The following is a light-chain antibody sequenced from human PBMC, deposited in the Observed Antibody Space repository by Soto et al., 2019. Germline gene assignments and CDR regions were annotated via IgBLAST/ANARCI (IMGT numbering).Light chain of an antibody. CDR3: SAFTGTTYV. CDR1: SSDVGGNKY. J-gene: IGLJ1*01. V-gene: IGLV2-14*01. CDR2: DVS. Sequence: QSALTQPASVSGSPGQSITISCTGSSSDVGGNKYVSWYKQYPGKAPKLMICDVSNRPSGVSNRFSGSKSGNTASLTISGLRAEDEADYYCSAFTGTTYVFGTGTKVTVL.